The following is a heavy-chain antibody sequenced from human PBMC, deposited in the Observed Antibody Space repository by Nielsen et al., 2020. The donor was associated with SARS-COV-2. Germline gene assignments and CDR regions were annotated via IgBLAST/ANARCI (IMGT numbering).Heavy chain of an antibody. V-gene: IGHV4-4*02. CDR1: GGSISSSNW. Sequence: SETLSLICAVSGGSISSSNWWSWVRQPPGKGLEWIGEIYHSGSTNYNPSLKSRVTISVDKSKNQFSLKLSSVTAADTAVYYCARDGAVAGSGSNWFDPWGQGTLVTVSS. CDR3: ARDGAVAGSGSNWFDP. J-gene: IGHJ5*02. CDR2: IYHSGST. D-gene: IGHD6-19*01.